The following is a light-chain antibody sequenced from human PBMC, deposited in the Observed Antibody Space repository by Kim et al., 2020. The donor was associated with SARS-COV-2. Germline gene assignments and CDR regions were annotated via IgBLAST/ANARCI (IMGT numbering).Light chain of an antibody. Sequence: QSVLAQPPSASGTPGQRVTISCSGSSSDIGSNTVSWYQQLPGAAPKLLIYRNAQWPSGVPDRFSGSKSGTSASLAISGLQSEDEADYHCATWDDDLNGPVFGGGTKLTVL. CDR3: ATWDDDLNGPV. CDR1: SSDIGSNT. V-gene: IGLV1-44*01. J-gene: IGLJ2*01. CDR2: RNA.